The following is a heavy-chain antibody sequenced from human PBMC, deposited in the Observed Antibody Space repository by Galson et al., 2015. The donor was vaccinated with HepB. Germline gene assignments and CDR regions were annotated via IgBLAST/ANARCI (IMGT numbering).Heavy chain of an antibody. CDR1: GFTFSSYG. Sequence: SLRLSCAASGFTFSSYGMHWVRQAPGKGLEWVAGIWYDGSNKHYADSVKGRFTISRDNSKNTLYLQVNSLRAEDTALYYCTRHPTTFDDFWSGYSDNWFDPWGQGTLVFVSS. D-gene: IGHD3-3*01. CDR3: TRHPTTFDDFWSGYSDNWFDP. J-gene: IGHJ5*02. V-gene: IGHV3-33*01. CDR2: IWYDGSNK.